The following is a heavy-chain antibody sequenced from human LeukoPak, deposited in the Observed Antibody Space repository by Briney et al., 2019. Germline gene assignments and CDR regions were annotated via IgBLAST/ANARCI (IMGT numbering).Heavy chain of an antibody. Sequence: ASVKVSCKASGYTFTSYGISWVRQAPGQGLEWMGWISAYNGSTNYAQKLQGRVTMTTDTSTSTAYMELRSLRSDDTAVYYCARDDGSSGYSFNFDYWGQGTLVTVSS. D-gene: IGHD3-22*01. CDR2: ISAYNGST. V-gene: IGHV1-18*01. J-gene: IGHJ4*02. CDR1: GYTFTSYG. CDR3: ARDDGSSGYSFNFDY.